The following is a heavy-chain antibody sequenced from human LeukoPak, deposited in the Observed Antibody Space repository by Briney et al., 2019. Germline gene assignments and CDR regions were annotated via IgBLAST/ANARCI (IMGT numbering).Heavy chain of an antibody. D-gene: IGHD5-18*01. Sequence: PSETLSLTCTVSGGSISSYYWSWIRQSAGKGLEWIGRIYTSGSTNYNPSLKSRVTMSVDTSKNQFSLKLSSVTAADTAVYYCAKTDTGGGYYFDYCGQGTLVTVSS. CDR2: IYTSGST. CDR1: GGSISSYY. V-gene: IGHV4-4*07. J-gene: IGHJ4*02. CDR3: AKTDTGGGYYFDY.